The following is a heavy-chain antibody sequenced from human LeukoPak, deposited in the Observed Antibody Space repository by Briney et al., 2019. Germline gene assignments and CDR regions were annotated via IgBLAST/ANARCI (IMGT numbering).Heavy chain of an antibody. J-gene: IGHJ4*02. CDR3: AKSSLGELSLFPDSFYYFDY. V-gene: IGHV3-23*01. Sequence: PGGSLRLSCAASGFTFSSYAMSWVRQAPGEGLEWVSAISGSGGSTYYADSVKGRFTISRDNSKNTLYLQMNSLRAEDTAVYYCAKSSLGELSLFPDSFYYFDYWGQGTLVTVSS. CDR1: GFTFSSYA. D-gene: IGHD3-16*02. CDR2: ISGSGGST.